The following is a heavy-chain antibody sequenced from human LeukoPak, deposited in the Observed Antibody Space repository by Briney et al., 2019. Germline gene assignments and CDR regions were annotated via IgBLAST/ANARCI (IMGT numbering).Heavy chain of an antibody. J-gene: IGHJ4*02. CDR1: GFTFSFYW. CDR3: ARDEHQYYSESSGRFDF. Sequence: GGSLRLSCVASGFTFSFYWMAWVRQAPGKGLEWVANIKQDGSEKYYVDSARGRFTISRDNAKNSLYLQMNSLRAEDTAVYYCARDEHQYYSESSGRFDFWGQGGLVTVSS. CDR2: IKQDGSEK. D-gene: IGHD3-22*01. V-gene: IGHV3-7*04.